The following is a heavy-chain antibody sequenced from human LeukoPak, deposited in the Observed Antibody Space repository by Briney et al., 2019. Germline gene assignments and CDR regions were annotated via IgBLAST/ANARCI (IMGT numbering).Heavy chain of an antibody. J-gene: IGHJ3*02. CDR1: GGSISSYY. Sequence: SETLSLTCTVSGGSISSYYWSWIRQPPGKGLEWIGYIYYSGSTNYNPSLKSRVTISVDTSKNQFSLKLSSVTAADTAVYYCARHQSTTVVTGRAFGIWGQGTMVTVSS. CDR3: ARHQSTTVVTGRAFGI. D-gene: IGHD4-23*01. CDR2: IYYSGST. V-gene: IGHV4-59*08.